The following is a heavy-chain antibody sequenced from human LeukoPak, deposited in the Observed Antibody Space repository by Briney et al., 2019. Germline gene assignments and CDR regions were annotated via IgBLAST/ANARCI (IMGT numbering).Heavy chain of an antibody. CDR3: AKKVAPTGTPYFDY. J-gene: IGHJ4*02. D-gene: IGHD6-13*01. Sequence: PGGSLRLSCAASGFTLSNAWMNWVRQAPGKGLEWVSSISGSGDSTYYPDSVKGRFTISSDNSKNTLYLQINSLRAEDTAVYYCAKKVAPTGTPYFDYWGQGTLVTVSS. CDR1: GFTLSNAW. CDR2: ISGSGDST. V-gene: IGHV3-23*01.